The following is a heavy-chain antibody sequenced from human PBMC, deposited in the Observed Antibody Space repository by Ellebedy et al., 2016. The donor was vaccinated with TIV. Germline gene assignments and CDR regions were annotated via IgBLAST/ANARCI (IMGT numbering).Heavy chain of an antibody. D-gene: IGHD1-26*01. CDR2: IGSSGTTI. Sequence: GGSLRLXXAASEFTFATHAMSWVRQAPRKGLEWVSSIGSSGTTIYYADSVKVRFIISRDNSKNTLYLPMNSLRADDTAVQYCEKVTPPLLGATESWGQGTLVTVSS. CDR1: EFTFATHA. J-gene: IGHJ5*02. V-gene: IGHV3-23*01. CDR3: EKVTPPLLGATES.